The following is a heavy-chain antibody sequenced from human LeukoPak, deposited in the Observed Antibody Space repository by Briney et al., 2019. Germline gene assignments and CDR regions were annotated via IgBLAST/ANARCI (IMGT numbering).Heavy chain of an antibody. Sequence: GGSLRLSCAASGFTFSSYGMHWVRQAPGKGLEWVAVIWYDGSNKYYADSVKGRFTISRDNSKNTLYLQMNSLRAEDTAVYYCARAGGTYYDFWSGYGLDYYGMDVWGQGTTVTVPS. J-gene: IGHJ6*02. CDR3: ARAGGTYYDFWSGYGLDYYGMDV. D-gene: IGHD3-3*01. CDR2: IWYDGSNK. CDR1: GFTFSSYG. V-gene: IGHV3-33*01.